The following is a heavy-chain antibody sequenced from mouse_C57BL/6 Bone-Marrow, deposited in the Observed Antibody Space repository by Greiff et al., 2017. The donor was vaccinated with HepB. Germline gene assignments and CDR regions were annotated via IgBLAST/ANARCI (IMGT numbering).Heavy chain of an antibody. CDR1: GFTFSSYG. J-gene: IGHJ3*01. Sequence: EVHLVESGGDLVKPGGSLKLSCAASGFTFSSYGMSWVRQTPDKRLEWVATISSGGSYTYYPDSVKGRFTISRDNAKNTLYLQMSSLKSEDTAMYYCARHKRSFAYWGQGTLVTVSA. CDR2: ISSGGSYT. CDR3: ARHKRSFAY. V-gene: IGHV5-6*01.